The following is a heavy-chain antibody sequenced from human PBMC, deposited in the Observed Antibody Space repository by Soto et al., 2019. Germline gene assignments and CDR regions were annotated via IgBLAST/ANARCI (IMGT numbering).Heavy chain of an antibody. V-gene: IGHV3-30*18. Sequence: PGGSLRLSCAASGFTFSDFGMHWVRQAPGKGLEWVAIISYDGILKYYAGSVKGRFTISRDTSKGAVYLQMNSLTPEDTAVYYCAKDFKVSGGHYGSLNYYCGMDVWGQGTTVTVSS. CDR3: AKDFKVSGGHYGSLNYYCGMDV. J-gene: IGHJ6*02. CDR2: ISYDGILK. D-gene: IGHD3-10*01. CDR1: GFTFSDFG.